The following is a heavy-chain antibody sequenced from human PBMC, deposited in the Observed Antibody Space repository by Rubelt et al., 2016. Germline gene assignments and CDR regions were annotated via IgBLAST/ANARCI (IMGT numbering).Heavy chain of an antibody. V-gene: IGHV4-34*01. CDR2: INHSGGT. CDR3: ARGSSEWLMEAFDI. Sequence: QVQLQQWGAGLLKPSETLSLTCAVYGGSFSGYYWSWIRQPPGKGLEWIGEINHSGGTNCNPSLKSRVTISVDTSKNQFSLKRRSVTAADTAVYYCARGSSEWLMEAFDIWGQGTMVTVSS. J-gene: IGHJ3*02. CDR1: GGSFSGYY. D-gene: IGHD6-19*01.